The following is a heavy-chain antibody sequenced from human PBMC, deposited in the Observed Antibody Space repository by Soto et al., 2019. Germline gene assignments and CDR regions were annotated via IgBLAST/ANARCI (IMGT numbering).Heavy chain of an antibody. CDR3: ARDITGMVYYDILPGSKQFDY. Sequence: QVQLVQSGAEVKKPGASVKVSCKASGYTFTSYGISWVRQAPGQGLEWMGWISAYNGNTNYAQKLQGRVTMTADTRTSTAYMERRSLRSDDTAVYYCARDITGMVYYDILPGSKQFDYWGQGTLVTVSS. CDR2: ISAYNGNT. V-gene: IGHV1-18*01. CDR1: GYTFTSYG. D-gene: IGHD3-9*01. J-gene: IGHJ4*02.